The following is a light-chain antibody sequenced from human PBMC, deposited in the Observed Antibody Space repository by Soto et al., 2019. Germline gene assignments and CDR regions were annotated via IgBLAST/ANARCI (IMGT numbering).Light chain of an antibody. CDR1: SSDVGGYDY. V-gene: IGLV2-14*01. Sequence: QSALTQPASVSGSPGQSITISCTGTSSDVGGYDYVSWYQLHPGKAPKLMVFEVSNRPSGVSYRFSGSKSGNTASLTISGLQAEDEADYFCSSYSISTASLSGTGPKVTVL. CDR2: EVS. J-gene: IGLJ1*01. CDR3: SSYSISTASL.